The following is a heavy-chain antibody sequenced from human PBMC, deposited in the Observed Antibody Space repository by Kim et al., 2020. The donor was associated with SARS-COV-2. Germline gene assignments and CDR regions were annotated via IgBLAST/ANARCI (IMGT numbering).Heavy chain of an antibody. CDR2: ISYDGSNK. J-gene: IGHJ4*02. Sequence: GGSLRLSCAASGFTFSSYGMHWVRQAPGKGLEWVAVISYDGSNKYYADSVKGRFTISRDNSKNTLYLQMNSLRAEDTAVYYCAKEGGAIGSSPVEYFDYWGQGTLVTVSS. CDR1: GFTFSSYG. CDR3: AKEGGAIGSSPVEYFDY. V-gene: IGHV3-30*18. D-gene: IGHD6-6*01.